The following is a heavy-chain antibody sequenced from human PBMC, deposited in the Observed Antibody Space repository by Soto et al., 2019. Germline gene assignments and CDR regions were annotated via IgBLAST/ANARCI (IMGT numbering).Heavy chain of an antibody. D-gene: IGHD3-10*01. J-gene: IGHJ4*02. CDR2: MNPDGSRL. Sequence: EVQLVESGGDLVQPGGSLRLSCAASVFTFSDYWMAWVRPATGKGLEWVAHMNPDGSRLACVDSVTGRLTISRDNAKNSLFLQSDHLRVEYTAVYYCVRDGRGNHGDHWSPGTLVTVAA. CDR1: VFTFSDYW. V-gene: IGHV3-7*01. CDR3: VRDGRGNHGDH.